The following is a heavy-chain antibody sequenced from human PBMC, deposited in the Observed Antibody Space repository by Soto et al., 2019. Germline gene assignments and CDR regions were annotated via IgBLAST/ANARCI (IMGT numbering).Heavy chain of an antibody. Sequence: PSQTLSLTCAISGDSVSSNSAAWNWIRQSPSRGLEWLGRTYYRSKWYNDYAVSVKSRITMNPDTSKNQFSLQLRAVAPEDTAVYYCARSYDFWSGYYTPEYYYYGMEVWGQGTTGTVSS. CDR2: TYYRSKWYN. D-gene: IGHD3-3*01. J-gene: IGHJ6*02. V-gene: IGHV6-1*01. CDR1: GDSVSSNSAA. CDR3: ARSYDFWSGYYTPEYYYYGMEV.